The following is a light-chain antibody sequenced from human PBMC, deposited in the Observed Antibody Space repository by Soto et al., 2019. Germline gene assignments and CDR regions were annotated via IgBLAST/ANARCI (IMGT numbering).Light chain of an antibody. CDR2: EVT. J-gene: IGLJ3*02. CDR1: SSDVGGYNY. Sequence: QLVLTQAASVSGSPGQSITISCIGTSSDVGGYNYVSWFQHHPGKAPKLMIFEVTNRPSGVSNRFSGSKSGNTASLTISGLQAEDEADYYCSSFTRSNTWVFGGGTKLTVL. CDR3: SSFTRSNTWV. V-gene: IGLV2-14*01.